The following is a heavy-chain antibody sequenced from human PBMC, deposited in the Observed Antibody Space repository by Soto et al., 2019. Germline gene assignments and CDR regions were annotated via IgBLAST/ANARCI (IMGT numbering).Heavy chain of an antibody. CDR2: IIPILGIA. Sequence: QVQLVQSGAEVKKPGSSVKVSCKASGGTFSSYTISWVRQAPGQGLEWMGRIIPILGIANYAQKFQGRVTITADKSTSTAYMELSSLRSEDPAVYYCARDRDSSGLPPTLDYWGQGTLVTVSS. CDR3: ARDRDSSGLPPTLDY. CDR1: GGTFSSYT. J-gene: IGHJ4*02. D-gene: IGHD3-22*01. V-gene: IGHV1-69*08.